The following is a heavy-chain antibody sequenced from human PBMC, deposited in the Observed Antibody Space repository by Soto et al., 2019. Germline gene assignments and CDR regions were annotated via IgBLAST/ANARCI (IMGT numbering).Heavy chain of an antibody. D-gene: IGHD2-15*01. CDR2: ILSIGTT. Sequence: EVQLLESGGGLVQPGGSLRLSCAASGFTFSNYNMNWVRQAPGEGLEWFSTILSIGTTYYADSVKGRFTISRDNSKNTXXXXXXXXXXXXXXXXXXXXXXXXXGGNFFHPWGQGALVTVSS. CDR3: XXXXXXXGGNFFHP. J-gene: IGHJ5*02. V-gene: IGHV3-23*01. CDR1: GFTFSNYN.